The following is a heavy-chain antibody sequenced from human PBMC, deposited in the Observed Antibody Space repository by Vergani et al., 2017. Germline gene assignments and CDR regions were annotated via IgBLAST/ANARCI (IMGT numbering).Heavy chain of an antibody. CDR3: ARSPYCSSTNCYPYYYYGMDV. Sequence: QVQLVQSGAEVKKPGASVKVSCKASGYTFTSYAMHWVRQAPGQRLEWMGWINAGNGNTKYSQKFQGRVTITRDTSASTAYMELSSLRSEDTAVYYCARSPYCSSTNCYPYYYYGMDVWGQGP. V-gene: IGHV1-3*01. D-gene: IGHD2-2*01. CDR1: GYTFTSYA. J-gene: IGHJ6*02. CDR2: INAGNGNT.